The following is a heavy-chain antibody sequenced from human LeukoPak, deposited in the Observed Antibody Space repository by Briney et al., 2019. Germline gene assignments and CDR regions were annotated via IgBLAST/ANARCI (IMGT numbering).Heavy chain of an antibody. CDR3: AKDQGYDRTPDY. V-gene: IGHV3-73*01. CDR2: IRSKANSYAT. D-gene: IGHD5-12*01. Sequence: GGSLKLSCAASGFTFSGTTMHWVRQASGKGLEWVGRIRSKANSYATAYVASVKGRFTISRDDSKNTAYLQMNSLRAEDTAVYYCAKDQGYDRTPDYWGQGTLVTVSS. CDR1: GFTFSGTT. J-gene: IGHJ4*02.